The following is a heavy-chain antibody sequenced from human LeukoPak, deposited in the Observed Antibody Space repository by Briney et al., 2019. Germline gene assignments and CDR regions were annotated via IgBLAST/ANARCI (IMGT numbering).Heavy chain of an antibody. CDR2: ISPSGGST. V-gene: IGHV1-46*01. D-gene: IGHD6-13*01. CDR1: GYTFTSYY. Sequence: ASVKVSCKASGYTFTSYYMHWVRQAPGQGLEWMGIISPSGGSTSYAQKFQGRVTMTRDTSTSTVYMELSSLRSEDTAVYYCARASLPYSSSWTYFDYWGQGTLVTVSS. J-gene: IGHJ4*02. CDR3: ARASLPYSSSWTYFDY.